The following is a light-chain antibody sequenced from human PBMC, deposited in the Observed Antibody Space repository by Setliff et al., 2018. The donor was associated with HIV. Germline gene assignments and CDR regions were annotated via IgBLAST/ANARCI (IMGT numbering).Light chain of an antibody. CDR3: SSYAGSNNQV. V-gene: IGLV2-8*01. CDR2: EVS. J-gene: IGLJ2*01. CDR1: SSDVGGYNY. Sequence: QSALTQPPSASGSPGQSGTISCTGTSSDVGGYNYVSWYQQHPGKAPKLMIYEVSKRPSGVPDRFSGSKSGNTASLTVSGLQAEDEADYYCSSYAGSNNQVFGGGTKVTVL.